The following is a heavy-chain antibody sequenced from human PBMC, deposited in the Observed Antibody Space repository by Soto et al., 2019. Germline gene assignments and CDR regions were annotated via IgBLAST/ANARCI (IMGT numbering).Heavy chain of an antibody. D-gene: IGHD3-3*01. V-gene: IGHV1-8*01. CDR2: MNPNSGNT. CDR1: GYTFTSYD. CDR3: ARSGQVGNWFDP. J-gene: IGHJ5*02. Sequence: ASVKVSCKASGYTFTSYDIKWVRQATGQGLEWMGWMNPNSGNTGYAQKFQGRVTMTRNTSISTAYMELSSLRSEDTAVYYCARSGQVGNWFDPWGQGTLVTVSS.